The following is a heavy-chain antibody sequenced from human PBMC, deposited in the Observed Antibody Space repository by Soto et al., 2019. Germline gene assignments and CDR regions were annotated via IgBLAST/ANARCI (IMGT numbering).Heavy chain of an antibody. J-gene: IGHJ5*02. CDR1: GFTFSSYA. V-gene: IGHV3-23*01. CDR3: AKGGHSYGYANWFDP. CDR2: ISGSGSST. D-gene: IGHD5-18*01. Sequence: EVQLLESGGGLVQPGVSLRLSCAASGFTFSSYAMSWVRQAPGKGLEWVSAISGSGSSTYHADSVKGRFTISRDNTKNTLYLQMNSLSAEDTAVYSCAKGGHSYGYANWFDPWGQGTLVTVSS.